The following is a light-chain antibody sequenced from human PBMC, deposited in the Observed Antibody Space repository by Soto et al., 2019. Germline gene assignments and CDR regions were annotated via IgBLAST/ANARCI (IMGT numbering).Light chain of an antibody. CDR3: QQYNNWART. J-gene: IGKJ1*01. V-gene: IGKV3-15*01. CDR2: DAS. Sequence: EIVMTQSPATLSVSPGERATLSCRASQSVSGYLAWYQQRPGQAPRLLIYDASTRATGIPVRFSGSGSGTEFTLTISSLQSADFAVYFCQQYNNWARTFGQGTKVDIK. CDR1: QSVSGY.